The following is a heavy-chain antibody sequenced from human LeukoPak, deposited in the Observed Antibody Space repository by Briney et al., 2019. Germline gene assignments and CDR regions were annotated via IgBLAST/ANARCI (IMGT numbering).Heavy chain of an antibody. CDR1: GGSISSYD. J-gene: IGHJ4*02. CDR2: IYYSGIT. V-gene: IGHV4-59*08. D-gene: IGHD3-10*01. CDR3: ARQSSGRSYGSGSSPLYYFDY. Sequence: SETLSLTCTVSGGSISSYDWSWIRQPPGKGLEWIGHIYYSGITNYNPSLKSRVTISVDTSKSQFSLKVSSVTAADTAVYSCARQSSGRSYGSGSSPLYYFDYWGQGILVTVSS.